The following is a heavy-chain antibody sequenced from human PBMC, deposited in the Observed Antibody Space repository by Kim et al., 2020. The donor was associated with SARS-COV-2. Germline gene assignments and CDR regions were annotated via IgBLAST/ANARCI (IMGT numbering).Heavy chain of an antibody. CDR1: GGSFSGYY. Sequence: SETLSLTCAVYGGSFSGYYWSWIRQPPGKGLEWIGEINHSGSTNYNPSLKSRVTIPVDTSKNQFSLKLSSVTAADTAVYYCAGGEGLRYFVRPQGMYVWGGGTAVTVSA. CDR3: AGGEGLRYFVRPQGMYV. CDR2: INHSGST. J-gene: IGHJ6*04. V-gene: IGHV4-34*01. D-gene: IGHD3-9*01.